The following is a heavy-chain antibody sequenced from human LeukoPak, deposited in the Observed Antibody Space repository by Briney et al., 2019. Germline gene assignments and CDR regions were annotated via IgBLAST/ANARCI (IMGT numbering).Heavy chain of an antibody. CDR1: GFTFSSYG. CDR2: IRSDGSNK. CDR3: AKVSNPIVMVTPINN. J-gene: IGHJ4*02. Sequence: RGGSLRLSCTASGFTFSSYGMHWVRQAPGKGLEWVAFIRSDGSNKYYADCVKGRFTISRDTSNNTLYMQMNSLRADDTSVYYCAKVSNPIVMVTPINNWGQGTLVTVSS. V-gene: IGHV3-30*02. D-gene: IGHD2-21*02.